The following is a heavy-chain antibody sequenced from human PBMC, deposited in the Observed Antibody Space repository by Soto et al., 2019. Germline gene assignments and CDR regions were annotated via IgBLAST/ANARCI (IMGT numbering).Heavy chain of an antibody. CDR1: GFTFSAVY. Sequence: QVQLEDSGGGLVKPGGSLRLSCAASGFTFSAVYMSWIRQAPNKGLEYISYISSSGTSANYADSVKGRFTISRDNAKNSLYLQMTSLTAEDTAVYYCARDRGAVTGQFFDYWGQGALVTVSS. CDR3: ARDRGAVTGQFFDY. J-gene: IGHJ4*02. V-gene: IGHV3-11*05. CDR2: ISSSGTSA. D-gene: IGHD6-19*01.